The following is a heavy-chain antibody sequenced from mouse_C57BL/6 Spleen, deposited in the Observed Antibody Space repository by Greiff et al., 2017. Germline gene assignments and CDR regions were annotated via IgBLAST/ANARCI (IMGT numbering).Heavy chain of an antibody. CDR2: IDPSDSYT. V-gene: IGHV1-69*01. CDR1: GYTFTSYW. Sequence: QVQLQQPGAELVMPGASVKLSCKASGYTFTSYWMHWVKQRPGQGLEWIGEIDPSDSYTNYNQKFKGKSTLTVDKSSSTAYMQISSLSSEDSAVYYCASAHVWGTGTTVTVSS. J-gene: IGHJ1*03. CDR3: ASAHV.